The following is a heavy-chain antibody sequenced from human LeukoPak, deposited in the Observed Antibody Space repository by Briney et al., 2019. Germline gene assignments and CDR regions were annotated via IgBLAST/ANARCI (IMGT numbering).Heavy chain of an antibody. J-gene: IGHJ6*03. CDR1: GYTFTSYG. D-gene: IGHD3-3*01. CDR3: ARNYDFWSGYYYYMDV. Sequence: GASVKVSCKASGYTFTSYGISWVRQALGQGLEWMGWISAYNGNTNYAQKLQGRVTMTTDTSTSTAYMELRSLRSDDTAVYYCARNYDFWSGYYYYMDVWGKGTTVTVSS. V-gene: IGHV1-18*01. CDR2: ISAYNGNT.